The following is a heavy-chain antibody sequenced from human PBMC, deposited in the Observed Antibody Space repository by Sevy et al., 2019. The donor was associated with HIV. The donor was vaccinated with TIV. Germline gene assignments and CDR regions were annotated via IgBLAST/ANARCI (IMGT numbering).Heavy chain of an antibody. CDR3: ARDLPPSATTVAHFDC. D-gene: IGHD4-17*01. J-gene: IGHJ4*02. Sequence: GGSLRLSCTASGFPFSSYEMNWVRQAPGKGLEWVSYITNSGTTKYYSDSVRGRFTISRDNARNSLHLQMNSLRAEDTAVYYCARDLPPSATTVAHFDCWGQRTLVTVSS. CDR1: GFPFSSYE. V-gene: IGHV3-48*03. CDR2: ITNSGTTK.